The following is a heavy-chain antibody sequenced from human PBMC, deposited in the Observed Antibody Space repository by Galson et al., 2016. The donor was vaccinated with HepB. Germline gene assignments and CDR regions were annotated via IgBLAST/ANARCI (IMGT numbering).Heavy chain of an antibody. CDR3: ARLPLLYYGMDV. V-gene: IGHV4-39*01. Sequence: SETLSLTCTVFGGSINSSDFHWGWIRQPPGMGLEWIGTVSYGGDAYYSPSLKSRVTVSVDRSKSQFSLRLSSVTAADTAVYFCARLPLLYYGMDVWGQGTTVTVSS. D-gene: IGHD2-15*01. CDR2: VSYGGDA. J-gene: IGHJ6*02. CDR1: GGSINSSDFH.